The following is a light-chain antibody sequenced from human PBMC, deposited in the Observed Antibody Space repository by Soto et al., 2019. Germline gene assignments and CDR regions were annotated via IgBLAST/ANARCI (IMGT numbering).Light chain of an antibody. CDR3: QHCECR. CDR2: DAS. Sequence: DLQMTQSPSTLSASVGDRVTITCRPSQSISNWLAWYQQKPGKAPKVLIYDASSLKSGVPSRFSGSASGTEFTFTFSSLHPDDFATYFCQHCECRLGQGTRLQI. V-gene: IGKV1-5*01. CDR1: QSISNW. J-gene: IGKJ2*03.